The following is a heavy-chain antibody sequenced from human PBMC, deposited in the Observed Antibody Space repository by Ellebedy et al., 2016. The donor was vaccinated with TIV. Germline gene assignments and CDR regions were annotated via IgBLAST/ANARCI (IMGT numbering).Heavy chain of an antibody. CDR2: IYSSGNT. V-gene: IGHV4-31*03. D-gene: IGHD3-16*01. J-gene: IGHJ5*01. CDR3: ARQRDLAYDS. CDR1: GGSISSGHYY. Sequence: SETLSLXXTVSGGSISSGHYYWSWIRQHPGKGLEWIGTIYSSGNTHYKSSLKSRVTISGDTSKNHFSLNLTSVTAADTAVYYCARQRDLAYDSWGQGILVTVSS.